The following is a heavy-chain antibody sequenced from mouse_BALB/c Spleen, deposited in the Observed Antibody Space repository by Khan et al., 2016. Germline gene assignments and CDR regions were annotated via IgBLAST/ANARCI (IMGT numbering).Heavy chain of an antibody. V-gene: IGHV3-2*02. Sequence: EVQLQESGPGLVKPSQSLSLTCTVTGYSITSDYAWNWIRQFPGNKLEWMGHISYSGSTSYNPSLKSRISITRETSKNQFFLQLNSVTPDDTATYYYARSWALYGNFPYWGQGTLVTVSA. CDR1: GYSITSDYA. J-gene: IGHJ3*01. CDR2: ISYSGST. D-gene: IGHD2-1*01. CDR3: ARSWALYGNFPY.